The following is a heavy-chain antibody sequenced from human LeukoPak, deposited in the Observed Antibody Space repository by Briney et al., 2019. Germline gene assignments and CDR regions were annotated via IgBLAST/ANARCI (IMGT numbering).Heavy chain of an antibody. CDR2: ISAYNGNT. CDR3: ARANYYYDSSGQGAFDI. D-gene: IGHD3-22*01. CDR1: GYTFSTYG. Sequence: ASVTVSCKASGYTFSTYGISWVRQAPGQGLEWMGWISAYNGNTKYAQKLQGRVTMTTDTSPTTAYMELRSLRSDDTAVYYCARANYYYDSSGQGAFDIWGQGTMITVSS. V-gene: IGHV1-18*01. J-gene: IGHJ3*02.